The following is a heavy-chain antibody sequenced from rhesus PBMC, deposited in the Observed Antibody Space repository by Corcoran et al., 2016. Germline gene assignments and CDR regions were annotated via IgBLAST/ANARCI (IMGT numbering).Heavy chain of an antibody. V-gene: IGHV4-127*01. CDR3: ARRERSSGWEKDAVDF. CDR2: IYGGSGST. J-gene: IGHJ3*01. Sequence: QVQLQESGPGLVKPSETLSLTCAVSGYSISSGYGWGWIRQPPGKGLEWIGQIYGGSGSTDYNPSLKSRVTVAKDTSKNQFSLKLSSVTAADTGVYYCARRERSSGWEKDAVDFWGQGLRVTVSS. D-gene: IGHD6-31*01. CDR1: GYSISSGYG.